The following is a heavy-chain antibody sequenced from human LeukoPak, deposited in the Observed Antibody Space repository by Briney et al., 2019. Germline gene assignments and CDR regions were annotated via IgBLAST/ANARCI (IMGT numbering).Heavy chain of an antibody. CDR1: RFTFSSYA. J-gene: IGHJ4*02. Sequence: PGGSLRLSCAASRFTFSSYAMHWVRQAPGKGLEWVAVISYDGSKKYYADSVKGRFTISRDNSKNTLYLQMNSLRAEDTAVYYCAKEGPYYDSSGYYAYYFDYWGQGTLVTVSS. V-gene: IGHV3-30*04. D-gene: IGHD3-22*01. CDR3: AKEGPYYDSSGYYAYYFDY. CDR2: ISYDGSKK.